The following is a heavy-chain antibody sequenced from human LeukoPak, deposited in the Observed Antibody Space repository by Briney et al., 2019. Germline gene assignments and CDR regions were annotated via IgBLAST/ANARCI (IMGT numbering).Heavy chain of an antibody. D-gene: IGHD3-22*01. CDR1: GFTFSGSA. V-gene: IGHV3-73*01. CDR2: IRSKANSYAT. CDR3: TRPSYDSSVSGVVY. J-gene: IGHJ4*02. Sequence: GGSLRLSCATSGFTFSGSAIHWVRQASGKGLEWVGRIRSKANSYATTDVASVKGRFTISRDDSKNTAYLEMSSLKTEDTAVYYCTRPSYDSSVSGVVYWGQGTLATVSS.